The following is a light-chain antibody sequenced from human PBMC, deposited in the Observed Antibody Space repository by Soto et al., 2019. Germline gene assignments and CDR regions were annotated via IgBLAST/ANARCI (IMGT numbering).Light chain of an antibody. Sequence: DIQMTQSPSTLSASVGDRVTITCRASQSISSWLAWYQHKPGKAPKLLIYKASSLESGVPSRFSGSGSGTEFTLTISSLQPDDFANYYCQQYNSYPYTFGQGTKLEIK. V-gene: IGKV1-5*03. CDR1: QSISSW. CDR2: KAS. CDR3: QQYNSYPYT. J-gene: IGKJ2*01.